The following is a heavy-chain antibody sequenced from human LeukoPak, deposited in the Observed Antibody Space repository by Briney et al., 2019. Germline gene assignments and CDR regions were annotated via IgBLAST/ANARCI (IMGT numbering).Heavy chain of an antibody. CDR3: AREIVVVPSAMGFDP. V-gene: IGHV1-46*01. Sequence: GASVKVSCKASGYTFTTYYIHWVRQAPGQGLEWMGVINPSGGSTSFAQKFQARLTMTRDTSTSTVYMELSGLGSEDTAVYYCAREIVVVPSAMGFDPWGQGTLVTVSS. J-gene: IGHJ5*02. D-gene: IGHD2-2*01. CDR1: GYTFTTYY. CDR2: INPSGGST.